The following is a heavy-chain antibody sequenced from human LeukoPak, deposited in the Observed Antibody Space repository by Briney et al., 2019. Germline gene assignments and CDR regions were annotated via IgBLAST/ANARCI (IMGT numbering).Heavy chain of an antibody. J-gene: IGHJ4*02. V-gene: IGHV3-20*04. CDR3: ARHKNYYGSGSYYRAFAY. CDR2: INWNGGST. Sequence: PGWSLRLSCAASGFTFDDYGMIWVRQAPGKGLEWVSGINWNGGSTGYADSVKGRFTISRDNAKNSLYLQMNSLRAEDTALYYCARHKNYYGSGSYYRAFAYWGQGTLVTVSS. CDR1: GFTFDDYG. D-gene: IGHD3-10*01.